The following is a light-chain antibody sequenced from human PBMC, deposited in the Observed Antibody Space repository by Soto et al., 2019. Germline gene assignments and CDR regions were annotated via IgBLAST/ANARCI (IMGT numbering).Light chain of an antibody. V-gene: IGLV2-23*01. Sequence: QSALTQPASVSGSPGQSITISCTGTSSDVGSYNLVSWYQQHPGKAPKLMIYEGSKRPSGVSNRFSGSKSGNTASLTISGLQADDEADYYCCSYAGSSAPVVFGSGTKVTVL. CDR3: CSYAGSSAPVV. CDR1: SSDVGSYNL. J-gene: IGLJ2*01. CDR2: EGS.